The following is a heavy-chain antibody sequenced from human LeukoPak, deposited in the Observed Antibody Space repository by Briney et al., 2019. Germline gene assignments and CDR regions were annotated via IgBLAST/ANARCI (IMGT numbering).Heavy chain of an antibody. D-gene: IGHD3-9*01. CDR1: GYSISSGYY. CDR3: ARIRTYYDILTGYEIFDY. CDR2: IYHSGST. Sequence: PSETLSLTCTVSGYSISSGYYWGWIRQPPGKGLEWIGSIYHSGSTYYNPSLKSRVTISVDTSKNQFSLKLSSVTAADTAVYYCARIRTYYDILTGYEIFDYWGQGTLVTVSS. J-gene: IGHJ4*02. V-gene: IGHV4-38-2*02.